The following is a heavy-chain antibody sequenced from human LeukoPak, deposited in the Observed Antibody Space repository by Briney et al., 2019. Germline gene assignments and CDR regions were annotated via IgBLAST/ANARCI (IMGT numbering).Heavy chain of an antibody. CDR1: GFSFSSYW. CDR2: IISDGSSR. Sequence: GCLRLSCAASGFSFSSYWMHWVRQAPGKGLVWVSRIISDGSSRSYADSVKGRFTISRDNAKNTVYLQMNSLGAEDTAVYYCARGGVGEAARDVDYWGQGTLVTVPS. J-gene: IGHJ4*02. V-gene: IGHV3-74*01. D-gene: IGHD6-6*01. CDR3: ARGGVGEAARDVDY.